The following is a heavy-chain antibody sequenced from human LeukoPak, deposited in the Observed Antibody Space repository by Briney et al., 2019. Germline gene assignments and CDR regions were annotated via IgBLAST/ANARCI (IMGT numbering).Heavy chain of an antibody. CDR2: IYHSGST. D-gene: IGHD2-2*01. CDR3: ARDGRYCSTTSCQGWFDP. J-gene: IGHJ5*02. V-gene: IGHV4-31*03. Sequence: SETLSLTCSVSGGSISSGGYYWNWIRQHPGKGLEWIGYIYHSGSTNYNPSLKSRVTISVDTSKNQFSLKLNSVTVADTAVYYCARDGRYCSTTSCQGWFDPWGQGTLVTVSS. CDR1: GGSISSGGYY.